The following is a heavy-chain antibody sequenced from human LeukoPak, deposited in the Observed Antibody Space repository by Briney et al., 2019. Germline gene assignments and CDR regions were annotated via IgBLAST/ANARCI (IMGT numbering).Heavy chain of an antibody. V-gene: IGHV3-30-3*01. CDR1: GFTFNTYA. Sequence: GRSLRLSCTASGFTFNTYAMHWVRQAPGKGLEWVALISYDGSNKDYADSVKGRFTISRDNSKNTLYLQMNSLRAEDTAVYYCAREVTSGYWGQGTLVTVSS. J-gene: IGHJ4*02. CDR2: ISYDGSNK. CDR3: AREVTSGY. D-gene: IGHD6-6*01.